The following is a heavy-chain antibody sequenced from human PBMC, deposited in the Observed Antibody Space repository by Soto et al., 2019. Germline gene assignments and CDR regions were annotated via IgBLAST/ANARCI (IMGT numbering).Heavy chain of an antibody. Sequence: EVQLLESGGGLVQPGGSLRLSCAASGFTFNRFAMTWVRQAPGKGLEWVSTIGASGDNTFYADSVKGRFTISRDNSGDKLFLHMNRLRAEDTALYYCAKLGYCSCGTGYVDYYNGLDVWGQGTTVTVSS. J-gene: IGHJ6*02. V-gene: IGHV3-23*01. D-gene: IGHD2-15*01. CDR3: AKLGYCSCGTGYVDYYNGLDV. CDR2: IGASGDNT. CDR1: GFTFNRFA.